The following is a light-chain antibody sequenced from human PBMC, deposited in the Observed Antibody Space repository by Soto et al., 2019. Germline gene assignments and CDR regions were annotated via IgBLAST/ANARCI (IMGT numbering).Light chain of an antibody. Sequence: DIQMTQSPSSLSASVGDRVTITCRASQGISNWLAWYQQKPGRVPKLLFYAASTLHSGVPSRFSGSGSGTDFTLTISSLQPEDVATYYCQKYNSAPWTFGQGTKVEIK. CDR2: AAS. CDR3: QKYNSAPWT. J-gene: IGKJ1*01. CDR1: QGISNW. V-gene: IGKV1-27*01.